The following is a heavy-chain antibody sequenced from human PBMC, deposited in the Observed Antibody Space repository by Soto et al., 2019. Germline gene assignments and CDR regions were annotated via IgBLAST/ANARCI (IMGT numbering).Heavy chain of an antibody. Sequence: QMQLQESGPGLVKPSETLSLTCTVSGGSISRNSYYWGWIRQPPGKGLEWIGSIYYSGSTYYNPSLKSRAXIXXDTSKNQCSLKLSSVTAADTAVYYCARHDWNGVDYWGQGTLVTVSS. D-gene: IGHD1-1*01. J-gene: IGHJ4*02. CDR2: IYYSGST. V-gene: IGHV4-39*01. CDR3: ARHDWNGVDY. CDR1: GGSISRNSYY.